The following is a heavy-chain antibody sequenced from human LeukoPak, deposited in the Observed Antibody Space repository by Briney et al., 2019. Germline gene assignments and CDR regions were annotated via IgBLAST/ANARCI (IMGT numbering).Heavy chain of an antibody. CDR1: GFTPSSYE. CDR3: ARSGQDDY. J-gene: IGHJ4*02. Sequence: GGSLRLSCAAPGFTPSSYEMKWVRQAPGKGLEWVSYISSSGSTIYYADSVKGRLTVSRDNAKNSLYLQMNSLRAEDTAVYYCARSGQDDYWGQGTLVTVSS. CDR2: ISSSGSTI. D-gene: IGHD2-15*01. V-gene: IGHV3-48*03.